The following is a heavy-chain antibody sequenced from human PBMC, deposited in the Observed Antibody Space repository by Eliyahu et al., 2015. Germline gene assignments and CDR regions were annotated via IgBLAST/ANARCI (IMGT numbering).Heavy chain of an antibody. J-gene: IGHJ6*04. CDR3: AREGVDFTSGFYLGV. D-gene: IGHD3-3*01. CDR1: GYXXTSYA. CDR2: INTGNDNR. Sequence: QVHLEQSGAEVKRPGASVTVSCKGSGYXXTSYAVHWVRQAPGYGLEWMGWINTGNDNRXYSQLFEDRVTITRDTSARTVSLELSSLRPEDTATYYCAREGVDFTSGFYLGVWGKGTTVTVSS. V-gene: IGHV1-3*04.